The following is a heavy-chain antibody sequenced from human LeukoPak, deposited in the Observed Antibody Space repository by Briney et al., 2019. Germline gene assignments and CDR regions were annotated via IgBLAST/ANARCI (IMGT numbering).Heavy chain of an antibody. D-gene: IGHD3-3*01. CDR3: ARVVSGFLEGRYYYYYMDV. CDR2: FYHSGST. CDR1: GYSISSGSY. J-gene: IGHJ6*03. Sequence: PSETLSLTCAVSGYSISSGSYWGWIRQPPGKGLEWIGSFYHSGSTYYNPSLKSRVTISVDASKNQFSLKLSSVTAADTAVYYCARVVSGFLEGRYYYYYMDVWGKGTTVTVSS. V-gene: IGHV4-38-2*01.